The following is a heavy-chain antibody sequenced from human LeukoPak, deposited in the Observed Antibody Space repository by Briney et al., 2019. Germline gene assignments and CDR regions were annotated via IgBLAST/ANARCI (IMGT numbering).Heavy chain of an antibody. J-gene: IGHJ4*02. CDR3: ARVTLLETKGATFDY. CDR1: GCTFRNYW. D-gene: IGHD4-17*01. CDR2: IKPDGGEK. Sequence: GGSLRLSCAASGCTFRNYWMSLVRQRPGEGVGWLANIKPDGGEKYYVDSVKGRFTISRDNVKSALYLQMDSLRAEDAAVYYCARVTLLETKGATFDYWGQGILVTVSS. V-gene: IGHV3-7*01.